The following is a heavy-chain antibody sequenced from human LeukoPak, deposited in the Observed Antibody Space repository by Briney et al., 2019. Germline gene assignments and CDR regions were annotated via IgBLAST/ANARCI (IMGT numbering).Heavy chain of an antibody. V-gene: IGHV1-69*13. CDR2: IIPIFGTA. CDR3: ARASDRCSSESP. D-gene: IGHD6-6*01. Sequence: SVKVSCKASGGTFSSYAISGVRQAPGQGLEWMGGIIPIFGTANYAQKFQGRVTITADESTSTAYMELSSLGSEDTAVYYCARASDRCSSESPWGQGTLVTVSS. CDR1: GGTFSSYA. J-gene: IGHJ5*02.